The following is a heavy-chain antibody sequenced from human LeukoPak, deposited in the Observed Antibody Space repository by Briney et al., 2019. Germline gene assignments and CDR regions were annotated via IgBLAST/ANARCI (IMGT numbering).Heavy chain of an antibody. D-gene: IGHD2-2*01. CDR2: INPSGGST. CDR3: AVGYCSSTSCHDAFDI. V-gene: IGHV1-46*01. CDR1: GYTFTSYY. J-gene: IGHJ3*02. Sequence: ASVKVSCKASGYTFTSYYMHWVRQAPGQGLEWMGIINPSGGSTSYAQKFQGRVTMTRDTSTSTVYMELSSLRSEDTAVYYCAVGYCSSTSCHDAFDIWGQGTMVTVSS.